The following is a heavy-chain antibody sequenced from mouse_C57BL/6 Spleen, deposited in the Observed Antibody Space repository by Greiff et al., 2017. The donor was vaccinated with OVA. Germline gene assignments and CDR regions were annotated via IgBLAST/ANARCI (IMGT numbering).Heavy chain of an antibody. V-gene: IGHV5-17*01. J-gene: IGHJ4*01. CDR3: ARRGYDWYALDY. CDR2: ISSGSSTI. D-gene: IGHD2-2*01. CDR1: GFTFSDYG. Sequence: EVMLVESGGGLVKPGGSLKLSCAASGFTFSDYGMHWVRQAPEKGLEWVAYISSGSSTIYYADTVKGRFTISRDNAKTTLFLQMTSMRSGDTAVYSGARRGYDWYALDYWGQGTSVTVSS.